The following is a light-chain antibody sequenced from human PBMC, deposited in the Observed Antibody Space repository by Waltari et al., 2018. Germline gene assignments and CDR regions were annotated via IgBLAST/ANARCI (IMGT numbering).Light chain of an antibody. J-gene: IGLJ3*02. V-gene: IGLV2-14*01. Sequence: QSALTQPASVSGSPGQSITISCTGTSGDIGNSKFVSWYQQEPGRAPKLIVYDVSQRPSGVSNRFSGSKSGNTASLTISGLQAEDDADYYCSSYTTASSWVFGGGTKLTVL. CDR2: DVS. CDR3: SSYTTASSWV. CDR1: SGDIGNSKF.